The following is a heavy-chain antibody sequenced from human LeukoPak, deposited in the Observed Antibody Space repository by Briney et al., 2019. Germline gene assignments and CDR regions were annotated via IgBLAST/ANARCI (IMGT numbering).Heavy chain of an antibody. CDR1: GFTFGIYA. CDR3: AKPLTSYSPGFPGVFDF. CDR2: ITTNGCNT. D-gene: IGHD3-9*01. V-gene: IGHV3-64*02. Sequence: SGGSLRLSCAASGFTFGIYAMHWVRQAPGKGLEHVSTITTNGCNTYYADSVKGRFTISRDNSKDTLFLQMGGLRADDMAVYYCAKPLTSYSPGFPGVFDFWGHGSMVTVSS. J-gene: IGHJ3*01.